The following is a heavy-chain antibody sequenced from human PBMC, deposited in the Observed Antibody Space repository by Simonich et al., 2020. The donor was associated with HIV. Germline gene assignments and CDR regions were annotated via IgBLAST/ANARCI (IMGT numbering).Heavy chain of an antibody. CDR3: ARTLTSDGGNY. D-gene: IGHD6-6*01. CDR1: GYTFTGYH. J-gene: IGHJ4*02. CDR2: INPKGGGT. Sequence: QVQLVQSGAEVKKPGASVKVSCKASGYTFTGYHVHWVRQAPGQGVEWMGWINPKGGGTNYAQKFQGRDTMTRDTSISTAYRELSSLTSDDTAVYYCARTLTSDGGNYGGQGTLVTVSS. V-gene: IGHV1-2*02.